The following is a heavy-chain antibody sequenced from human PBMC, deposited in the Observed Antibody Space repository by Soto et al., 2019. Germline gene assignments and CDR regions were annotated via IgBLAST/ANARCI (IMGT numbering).Heavy chain of an antibody. J-gene: IGHJ5*02. Sequence: QVQLQESGPGLVKPSETLSLTCTVSGGSISSYYWSWIRQPPGKGLEWIGYIYYRGSTNYNPSLKSRVPPSVDTSKNQFSMKLSSVTAADTAVYYCARFQGWFDPWGQGTLVTVSS. V-gene: IGHV4-59*01. CDR3: ARFQGWFDP. CDR2: IYYRGST. CDR1: GGSISSYY.